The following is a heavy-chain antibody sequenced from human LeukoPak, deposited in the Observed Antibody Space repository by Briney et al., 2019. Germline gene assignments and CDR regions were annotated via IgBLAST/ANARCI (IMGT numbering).Heavy chain of an antibody. V-gene: IGHV3-66*01. J-gene: IGHJ6*02. CDR1: GFTVSSNY. CDR3: AGRQLATEYYYYYGMDV. CDR2: IYSGGST. Sequence: GGSLRLSCAASGFTVSSNYMSWVRQAPGKGLEWVSVIYSGGSTYYADSVKGRFTISRDNSKNTLYLQMNSLRAEDTAVYYCAGRQLATEYYYYYGMDVWGQGTTVTVSS. D-gene: IGHD6-13*01.